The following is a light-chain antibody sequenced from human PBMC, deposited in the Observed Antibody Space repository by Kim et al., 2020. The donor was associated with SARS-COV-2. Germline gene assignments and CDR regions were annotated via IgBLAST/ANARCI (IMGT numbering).Light chain of an antibody. V-gene: IGLV2-14*03. Sequence: GQSITIACTGTSSDVGRNEHVSWYQHHPDKAPKLVIYDVSERPSGVSTRFSGSKSGNTASLTISGLQAEDEADYYCNSYTISSTLVFGGGTQLTVL. J-gene: IGLJ2*01. CDR2: DVS. CDR1: SSDVGRNEH. CDR3: NSYTISSTLV.